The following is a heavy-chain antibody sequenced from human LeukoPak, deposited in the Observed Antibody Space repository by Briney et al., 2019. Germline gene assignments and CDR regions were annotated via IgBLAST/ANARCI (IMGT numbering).Heavy chain of an antibody. D-gene: IGHD3-10*01. CDR1: GFTFSDYY. Sequence: GGSLRLSCAASGFTFSDYYMSWMRQAPGKGLEWVSYVSRSGSTIYYADSVKGRFTISRDNAKNSLYLRMNSLIAEATAMYYCARIRVRGIGSYYFDDWGQGALVTVSS. CDR2: VSRSGSTI. V-gene: IGHV3-11*04. CDR3: ARIRVRGIGSYYFDD. J-gene: IGHJ4*02.